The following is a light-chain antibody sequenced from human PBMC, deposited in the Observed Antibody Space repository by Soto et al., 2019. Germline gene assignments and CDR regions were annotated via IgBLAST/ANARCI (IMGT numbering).Light chain of an antibody. Sequence: AIRMTQSPSSLSASTGDRVTITCRASQGISSYLAWYQQKPGKAPKLLIYAASTLQSGVPSRFSGSGSGTDFTLTISCLQSEDFATYYCQQYYTYPLTFCGGI. CDR1: QGISSY. CDR2: AAS. J-gene: IGKJ4*01. V-gene: IGKV1-8*01. CDR3: QQYYTYPLT.